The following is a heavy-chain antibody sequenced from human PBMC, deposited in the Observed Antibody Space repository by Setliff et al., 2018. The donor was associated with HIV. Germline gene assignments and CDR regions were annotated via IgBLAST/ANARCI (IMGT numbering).Heavy chain of an antibody. CDR3: ARGPSLQTTLFDY. V-gene: IGHV4-59*01. Sequence: KPSETLSLTCTVSGGSISRYYWSWIRQPPGKGLEWIGYIYYSGSTNYNPSLKSRVTISVDTSKNQFSLKLTSVTAGDTAVYYCARGPSLQTTLFDYWGQGTLVTVSS. CDR2: IYYSGST. J-gene: IGHJ4*02. CDR1: GGSISRYY.